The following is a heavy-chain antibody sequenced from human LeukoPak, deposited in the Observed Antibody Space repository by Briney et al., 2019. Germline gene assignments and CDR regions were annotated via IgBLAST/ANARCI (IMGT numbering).Heavy chain of an antibody. CDR2: IKQDGSEK. J-gene: IGHJ5*02. CDR3: ARAEGSAPPGGFDP. V-gene: IGHV3-7*01. CDR1: GFTFSSYW. D-gene: IGHD2-15*01. Sequence: GGSLRLSCAASGFTFSSYWMSWVRQAPGKGLEWVANIKQDGSEKYYVDSVKGRFTISRDNAKNSLYLQMNSLRAEDTAVYYCARAEGSAPPGGFDPWGQGTLVTVSS.